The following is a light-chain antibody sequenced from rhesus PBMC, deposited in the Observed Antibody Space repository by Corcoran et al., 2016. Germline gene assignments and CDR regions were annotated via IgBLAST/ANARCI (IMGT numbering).Light chain of an antibody. Sequence: DIQMTQSPSSLSASVGDTVTITCRASQSISSWLAWYLQKPGKAPKLLIYKASSLQSGDPSRFSGSGSMTDFTITISSLQSEDFATYYCQQYSSSPYSFGQGTKVEIK. CDR3: QQYSSSPYS. CDR2: KAS. CDR1: QSISSW. V-gene: IGKV1-22*01. J-gene: IGKJ2*01.